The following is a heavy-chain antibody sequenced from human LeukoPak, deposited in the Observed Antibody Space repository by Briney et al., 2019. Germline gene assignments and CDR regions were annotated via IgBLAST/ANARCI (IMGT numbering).Heavy chain of an antibody. D-gene: IGHD3-22*01. CDR3: ARDRNYDSRYFDY. CDR1: GGSISSYY. V-gene: IGHV4-59*01. J-gene: IGHJ4*02. CDR2: IYYSGST. Sequence: SETLSLTCTVSGGSISSYYWSWIRQPPGKGLEWIGYIYYSGSTNYNPSLKSRVTISVDTSKNQFSLKLSSVTAADTAVYYCARDRNYDSRYFDYWGQGTLVTVSS.